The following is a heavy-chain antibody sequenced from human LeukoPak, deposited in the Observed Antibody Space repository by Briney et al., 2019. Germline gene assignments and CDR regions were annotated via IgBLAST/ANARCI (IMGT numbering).Heavy chain of an antibody. CDR1: GYTFTNSY. D-gene: IGHD5-24*01. CDR3: ARIRDGYNDAYDL. V-gene: IGHV1-46*01. Sequence: ASVKVSCKASGYTFTNSYIHWVRQAPGQVLEWMGLINPDGGNTNYAQNFQGRVTLTRDTSTSTVYMGLSSLRSEDTAIYYCARIRDGYNDAYDLWGQGTVVTVSS. J-gene: IGHJ3*01. CDR2: INPDGGNT.